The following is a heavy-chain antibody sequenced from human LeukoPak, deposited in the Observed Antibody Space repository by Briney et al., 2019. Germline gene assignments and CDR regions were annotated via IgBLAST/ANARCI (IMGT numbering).Heavy chain of an antibody. D-gene: IGHD4-17*01. CDR1: GFTVSSNY. J-gene: IGHJ4*02. V-gene: IGHV3-53*01. Sequence: GGSLRLSCAASGFTVSSNYMSWVRQAPGKGLEWVSVIYSGGSTYYADSVKGRFTISRDNSKNTLYLQMNSLRAEDTAVYYCAKDRDGDYGRYWGQGTLVTVSS. CDR2: IYSGGST. CDR3: AKDRDGDYGRY.